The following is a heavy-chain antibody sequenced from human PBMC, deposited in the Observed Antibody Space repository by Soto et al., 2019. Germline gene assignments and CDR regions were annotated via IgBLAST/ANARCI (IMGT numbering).Heavy chain of an antibody. V-gene: IGHV1-8*01. Sequence: ASVKVSCKASGYTFTSYDINWVRQATGQGLEWMGWMNPNSGNTGYAQKFQGRVTMTRNTSISTAYMELSSLRSEDTAVYYCARASWAAAGTDYWGQETLVTVSS. CDR2: MNPNSGNT. CDR3: ARASWAAAGTDY. J-gene: IGHJ4*02. D-gene: IGHD6-13*01. CDR1: GYTFTSYD.